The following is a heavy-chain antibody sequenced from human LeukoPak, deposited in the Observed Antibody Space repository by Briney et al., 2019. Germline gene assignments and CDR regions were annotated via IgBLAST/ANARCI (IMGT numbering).Heavy chain of an antibody. Sequence: PGGSLRLSCAASGFTFDDYAMHWVRQAPGKGLEWVSGISWNSDSIGYADSVKGRFTISRDNAKNSLYLQMNSLRAEDTALYYCAKDIGGGRWGGAFDIWGQGTMVTVSS. CDR3: AKDIGGGRWGGAFDI. CDR1: GFTFDDYA. J-gene: IGHJ3*02. V-gene: IGHV3-9*01. CDR2: ISWNSDSI. D-gene: IGHD3-16*01.